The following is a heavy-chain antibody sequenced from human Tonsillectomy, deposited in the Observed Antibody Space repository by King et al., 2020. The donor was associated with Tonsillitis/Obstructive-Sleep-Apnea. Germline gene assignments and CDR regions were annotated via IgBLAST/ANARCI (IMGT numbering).Heavy chain of an antibody. CDR3: ARSRKKYCSGGSCYGGYFDY. CDR2: ISSSSSTI. D-gene: IGHD2-15*01. J-gene: IGHJ4*02. V-gene: IGHV3-48*02. Sequence: VQLVESGGGLVQPGGSLRLSCAASGFTFSSYSMNWVRQAPGKGLEWGSYISSSSSTIYYADSVKGRFTISRDNAKNSLYLQMNSLRDEDTAVYYCARSRKKYCSGGSCYGGYFDYWGQGTLVTVSS. CDR1: GFTFSSYS.